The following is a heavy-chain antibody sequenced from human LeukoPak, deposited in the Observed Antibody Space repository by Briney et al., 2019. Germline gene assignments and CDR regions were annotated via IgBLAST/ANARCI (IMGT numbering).Heavy chain of an antibody. V-gene: IGHV1-8*01. D-gene: IGHD3-10*01. Sequence: GASVKVSCKASGYTFTTYDLSWVRQATGQGLEWMGWVNPNSGNTGYAQKFQGRVTMTRNTSISTAYMELNNLTSEDTAVYYCARRIRGAPTDHWGQGTLVTVSS. J-gene: IGHJ4*02. CDR1: GYTFTTYD. CDR2: VNPNSGNT. CDR3: ARRIRGAPTDH.